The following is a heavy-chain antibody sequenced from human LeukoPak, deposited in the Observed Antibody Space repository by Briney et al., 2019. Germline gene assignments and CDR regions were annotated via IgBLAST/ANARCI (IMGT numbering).Heavy chain of an antibody. CDR1: GGTFSSYA. Sequence: SVKVSCKASGGTFSSYAISWVRQAPGQGLEWMGRIIPIFGTANYAQKFQGRVTITTDESTSTAYMELSSLRSEDTAVYYCARDIDFSLWSGYSELGAWDQGTLVTVSS. CDR3: ARDIDFSLWSGYSELGA. D-gene: IGHD3-3*01. CDR2: IIPIFGTA. V-gene: IGHV1-69*05. J-gene: IGHJ5*02.